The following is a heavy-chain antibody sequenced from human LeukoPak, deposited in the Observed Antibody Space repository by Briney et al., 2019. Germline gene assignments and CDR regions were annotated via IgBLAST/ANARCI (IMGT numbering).Heavy chain of an antibody. CDR2: INRSGST. CDR3: ATTTIRLGY. Sequence: SETLSLTCTVSGGSFSGYYWNWIRQSPGKGLEWIGEINRSGSTNYNPSLKSRVTISIDTSKNQFSLKLSSVTAADTAVYYCATTTIRLGYWGQGTLVTVSS. CDR1: GGSFSGYY. J-gene: IGHJ4*02. D-gene: IGHD1-26*01. V-gene: IGHV4-34*01.